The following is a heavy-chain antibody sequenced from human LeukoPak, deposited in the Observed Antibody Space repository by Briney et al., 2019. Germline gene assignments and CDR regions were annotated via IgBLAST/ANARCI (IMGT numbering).Heavy chain of an antibody. J-gene: IGHJ4*02. D-gene: IGHD6-13*01. CDR1: GGSISSYY. V-gene: IGHV4-59*01. Sequence: SETLSLTCTVSGGSISSYYWSWIRQPPGKGLEWIGYIYYSGSTNYNPSLKSRVTISVDTSKNQFSLKLSSVTAADTAVYYCARDRRGVAAAGAHFDYWGQGTLVTVSS. CDR2: IYYSGST. CDR3: ARDRRGVAAAGAHFDY.